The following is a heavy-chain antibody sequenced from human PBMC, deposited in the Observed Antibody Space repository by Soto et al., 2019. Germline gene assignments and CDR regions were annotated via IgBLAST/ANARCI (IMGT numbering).Heavy chain of an antibody. CDR3: AKRTTVTHAFDI. J-gene: IGHJ3*02. V-gene: IGHV3-23*01. Sequence: EVQLLESGGGLVQPGGSLRLSCAASGFTFSSYAMSWVRQAPGKGLEWVSAISGSGGSTYYADSVKGRFTISRDNSKNALYLQMNSLRADDTAVYYCAKRTTVTHAFDIWGQGTMVTVSS. CDR1: GFTFSSYA. CDR2: ISGSGGST. D-gene: IGHD4-17*01.